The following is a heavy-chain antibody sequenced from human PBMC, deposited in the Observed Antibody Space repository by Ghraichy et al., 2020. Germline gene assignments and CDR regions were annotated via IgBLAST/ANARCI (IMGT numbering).Heavy chain of an antibody. CDR3: ATYKGGSSRYHDY. CDR2: IYSGGNT. CDR1: GASISSGGYY. D-gene: IGHD3-22*01. V-gene: IGHV4-39*01. J-gene: IGHJ4*02. Sequence: SETLSLTCTVSGASISSGGYYWGWIRQPPGKGLEWIGTIYSGGNTYYNPSLKSRVTISVDTSKNQFSLNLSSVTAADTAVYYCATYKGGSSRYHDYWGRGTLVTVSS.